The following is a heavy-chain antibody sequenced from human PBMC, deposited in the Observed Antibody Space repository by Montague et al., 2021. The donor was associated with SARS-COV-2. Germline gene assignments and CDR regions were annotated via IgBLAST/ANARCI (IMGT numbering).Heavy chain of an antibody. Sequence: SLRLSCAASGFTFDDYAMHWVRQAPGKGLEWVSGISWNSGNMGYADSVKGRFTISRDNAQNSLYLQMSSLRAEDTAFYYCVKDKASYYYDTSGYYYSALFDFWGQGTLDTVSS. CDR3: VKDKASYYYDTSGYYYSALFDF. CDR1: GFTFDDYA. V-gene: IGHV3-9*01. J-gene: IGHJ5*01. CDR2: ISWNSGNM. D-gene: IGHD3-22*01.